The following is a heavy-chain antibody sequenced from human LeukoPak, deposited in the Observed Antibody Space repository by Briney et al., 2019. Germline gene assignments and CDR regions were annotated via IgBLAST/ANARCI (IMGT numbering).Heavy chain of an antibody. Sequence: SGGSLRLSCAASGFTFSSYAMSWVRQAPGKGLEWVSAISGSGGSTYYADSVKGRFTISRDNSKNTLYLQMNSLRAEDTAVYYCAKDPASRDSSDWHVYDYWGQGTLVTVSS. D-gene: IGHD6-19*01. CDR3: AKDPASRDSSDWHVYDY. CDR1: GFTFSSYA. CDR2: ISGSGGST. J-gene: IGHJ4*02. V-gene: IGHV3-23*01.